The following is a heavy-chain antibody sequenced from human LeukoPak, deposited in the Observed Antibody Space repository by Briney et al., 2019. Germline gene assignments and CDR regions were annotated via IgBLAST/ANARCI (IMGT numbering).Heavy chain of an antibody. CDR1: GGTFSSYA. J-gene: IGHJ4*02. CDR2: IIPIFGTA. CDR3: ARVRYYYDSSGYSFDY. Sequence: ASVKVSCKASGGTFSSYAISWVRQAPGQGLEWMGGIIPIFGTANYAQKFQGRVTITADESTSTAYMELSSLRSEDTAVYYCARVRYYYDSSGYSFDYWGQGTLVAVSS. D-gene: IGHD3-22*01. V-gene: IGHV1-69*13.